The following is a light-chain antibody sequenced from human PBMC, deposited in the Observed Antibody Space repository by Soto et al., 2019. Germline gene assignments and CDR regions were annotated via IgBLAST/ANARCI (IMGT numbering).Light chain of an antibody. J-gene: IGKJ1*01. Sequence: ELVVTQSPGTLSLSPGERATLFCRASQTISHNQLAWYRQKPGQAPRPLIYGASVRATGIPDRFSGSGSGTYFTRTISRREPEDFAGYYCRRDGNAFAFGQGTEVEIK. CDR1: QTISHNQ. CDR2: GAS. CDR3: RRDGNAFA. V-gene: IGKV3-20*01.